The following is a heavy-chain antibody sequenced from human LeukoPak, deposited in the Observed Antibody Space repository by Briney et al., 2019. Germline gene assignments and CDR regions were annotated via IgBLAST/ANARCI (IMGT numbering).Heavy chain of an antibody. V-gene: IGHV3-23*01. D-gene: IGHD3-22*01. J-gene: IGHJ4*02. CDR1: GFPFRSYA. Sequence: AGGALSLSWAAPGFPFRSYAMRWVRQAPGKGLEWVSAISGSGGNTYYADSVKGRFTISRDNSKNTLYLQMNSLRADDTAVYYCAKAKCYNSSGYRPFDYWGQGPLVTVSS. CDR2: ISGSGGNT. CDR3: AKAKCYNSSGYRPFDY.